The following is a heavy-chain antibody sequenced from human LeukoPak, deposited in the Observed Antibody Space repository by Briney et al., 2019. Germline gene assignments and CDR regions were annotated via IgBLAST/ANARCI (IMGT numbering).Heavy chain of an antibody. CDR2: IKQDGSEK. CDR3: ARHSGGMDV. CDR1: GLTFSSYW. Sequence: GGSLRLSCAASGLTFSSYWMSWVRQAPGKGREWVANIKQDGSEKYYVDSVKGRFTISRDNAKNSLYLQMNSLRAEDTAVYYCARHSGGMDVWGKGTPVTVSS. V-gene: IGHV3-7*03. J-gene: IGHJ6*04.